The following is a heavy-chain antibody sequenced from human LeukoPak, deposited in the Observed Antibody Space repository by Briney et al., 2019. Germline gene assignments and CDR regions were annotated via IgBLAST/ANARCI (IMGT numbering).Heavy chain of an antibody. J-gene: IGHJ4*02. CDR1: GFYFGGHA. D-gene: IGHD4-23*01. CDR3: AKDLTGGNSQADY. V-gene: IGHV3-48*04. Sequence: GGSLRLSCVASGFYFGGHAMHWLRQAPGKGLEWVAYITYGSDTIFYADSVKGRFTISRDNAKNSLYLQLNSLRPEDTAVYYCAKDLTGGNSQADYWGQGTLVTVSS. CDR2: ITYGSDTI.